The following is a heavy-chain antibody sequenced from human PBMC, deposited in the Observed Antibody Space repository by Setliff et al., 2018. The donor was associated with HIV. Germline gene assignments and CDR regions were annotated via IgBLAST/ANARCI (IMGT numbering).Heavy chain of an antibody. V-gene: IGHV4-38-2*01. CDR1: GYSISSGYY. Sequence: SETLSLTCAVSGYSISSGYYWGWIRQPPGKGLEWIGSIYHSGSTYYNPSLKSRVTISVDTAKNQFSLKLSAVTAADTAVYYCARMYSGYDWSPAGARTRYFDYWGQGTLVTV. CDR2: IYHSGST. J-gene: IGHJ4*02. CDR3: ARMYSGYDWSPAGARTRYFDY. D-gene: IGHD5-12*01.